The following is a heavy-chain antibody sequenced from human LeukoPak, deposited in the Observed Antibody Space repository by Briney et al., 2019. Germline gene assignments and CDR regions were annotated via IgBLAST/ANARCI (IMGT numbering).Heavy chain of an antibody. Sequence: GGSLRLSCAVSGITLSNYGMSWVRQAPGKGLEWVAGFSGSGGGTNYADSVQGRFTISRDNPKNTLYLQMNSLRAEDTAVYFCAKQGVVIRVFLVGFHKEAYYFDSWGQGALVTVSS. J-gene: IGHJ4*02. V-gene: IGHV3-23*01. D-gene: IGHD2-21*01. CDR1: GITLSNYG. CDR2: FSGSGGGT. CDR3: AKQGVVIRVFLVGFHKEAYYFDS.